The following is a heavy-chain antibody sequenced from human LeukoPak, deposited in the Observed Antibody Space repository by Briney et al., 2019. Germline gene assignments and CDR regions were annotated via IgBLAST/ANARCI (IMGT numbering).Heavy chain of an antibody. CDR3: ARVEMATIKAAFDI. CDR2: INPSGGST. Sequence: ASVKVSCKASGYTFTSYYMHWVPQASGQGLEWMGIINPSGGSTSYAQKFQGRFTMTRDTSTSTVYMELSSLRSEDTAVYYCARVEMATIKAAFDIWGQGTMVTVSS. D-gene: IGHD5-24*01. J-gene: IGHJ3*02. CDR1: GYTFTSYY. V-gene: IGHV1-46*01.